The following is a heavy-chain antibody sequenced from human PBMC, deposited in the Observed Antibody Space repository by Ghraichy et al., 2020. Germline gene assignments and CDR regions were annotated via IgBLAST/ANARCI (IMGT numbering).Heavy chain of an antibody. D-gene: IGHD3-22*01. J-gene: IGHJ4*02. CDR2: IYYSGST. Sequence: SETLSLTCTVSGGSISSYYWSWIRQPPGKGLEWIGYIYYSGSTNYNPSLKSRVTISVDTSKNQFSLKLSSVTAADTAVYYCAAIYYDSSGWSFDYWGQGTLVTVSS. CDR3: AAIYYDSSGWSFDY. V-gene: IGHV4-59*01. CDR1: GGSISSYY.